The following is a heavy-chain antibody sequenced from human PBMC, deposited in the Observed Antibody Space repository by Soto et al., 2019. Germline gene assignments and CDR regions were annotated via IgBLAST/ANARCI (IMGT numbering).Heavy chain of an antibody. CDR2: IIPIFGTA. Sequence: SVKVSCKASGGTFSSYAISWVRQAPGQGLEWMGGIIPIFGTANYAQKFQGRVTITADESTSTAYMELSSLRSEDTAVYYCARWVPCSSTSCYGVSWFDPWGQGTLVTVSS. J-gene: IGHJ5*02. V-gene: IGHV1-69*13. CDR1: GGTFSSYA. D-gene: IGHD2-2*01. CDR3: ARWVPCSSTSCYGVSWFDP.